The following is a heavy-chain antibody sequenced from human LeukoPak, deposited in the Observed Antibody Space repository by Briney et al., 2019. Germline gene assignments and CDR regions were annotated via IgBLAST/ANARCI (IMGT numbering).Heavy chain of an antibody. CDR3: ARDNRPPHIVAVAGAQFDY. D-gene: IGHD6-19*01. CDR2: IYTSGST. CDR1: GGSISSGSYY. J-gene: IGHJ4*02. V-gene: IGHV4-61*02. Sequence: PSQTLSLTCTVSGGSISSGSYYWSWIRQPAGKGLEWIGRIYTSGSTNYNPSLKSRVTISVDTSKNQFSLKLSSVTAADTAVYFCARDNRPPHIVAVAGAQFDYWGQGTLVTVSS.